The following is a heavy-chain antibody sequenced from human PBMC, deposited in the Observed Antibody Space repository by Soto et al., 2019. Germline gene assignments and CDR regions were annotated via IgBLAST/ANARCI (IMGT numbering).Heavy chain of an antibody. Sequence: PSETLSLTCAVYGGSFSGYYWSWIRQPPGKGLEWIGEINHSGSTNYNPSLKSRVTISVDTSKNQFSLKLSSVTAADTAVYYCARGPVLRFLEWLTRGMDVWGQGTTVTVS. D-gene: IGHD3-3*01. J-gene: IGHJ6*02. CDR2: INHSGST. CDR1: GGSFSGYY. CDR3: ARGPVLRFLEWLTRGMDV. V-gene: IGHV4-34*01.